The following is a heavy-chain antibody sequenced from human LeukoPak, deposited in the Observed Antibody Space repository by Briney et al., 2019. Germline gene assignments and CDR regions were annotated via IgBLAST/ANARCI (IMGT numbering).Heavy chain of an antibody. D-gene: IGHD6-13*01. CDR2: IHNSGNT. Sequence: PSETLSLTCTVSGVSISSYYWNWIRQPPGKGLEWIANIHNSGNTNYNPSLRSRVTISLDTSKNQFSLKLSSVTAADTAVYYCASHADTSSWYYYFDYWGQGSLVTVSS. V-gene: IGHV4-59*08. CDR1: GVSISSYY. J-gene: IGHJ4*02. CDR3: ASHADTSSWYYYFDY.